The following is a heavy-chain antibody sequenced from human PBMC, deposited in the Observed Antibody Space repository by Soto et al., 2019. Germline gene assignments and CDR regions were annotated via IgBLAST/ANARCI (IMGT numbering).Heavy chain of an antibody. V-gene: IGHV3-7*01. CDR2: IKQDGSEK. CDR3: ARCLFEYSSSSRYGMDV. CDR1: GFTFSSYW. D-gene: IGHD6-6*01. Sequence: PGGSLRLSCAASGFTFSSYWMSWVRQAPGKWLEWVANIKQDGSEKYYVDSVKGRFTISRDNAKNSLYLQMNSLRAEDTAVYYCARCLFEYSSSSRYGMDVWGQGXTVTVSS. J-gene: IGHJ6*02.